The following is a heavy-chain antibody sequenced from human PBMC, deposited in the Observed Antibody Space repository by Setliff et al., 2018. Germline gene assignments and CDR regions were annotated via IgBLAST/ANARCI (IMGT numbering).Heavy chain of an antibody. CDR2: IYYSGST. D-gene: IGHD2-2*01. J-gene: IGHJ4*02. V-gene: IGHV4-59*08. CDR3: ARRPSYCSSAACDPFDY. CDR1: GGSISSYY. Sequence: SETLSLTCTVSGGSISSYYWSWVRQPPGKGLEWIGYIYYSGSTNYNPSLKSRVTISVDTSKNQFSLKLTSVTAADTAVYYCARRPSYCSSAACDPFDYWGQGTLVTVSS.